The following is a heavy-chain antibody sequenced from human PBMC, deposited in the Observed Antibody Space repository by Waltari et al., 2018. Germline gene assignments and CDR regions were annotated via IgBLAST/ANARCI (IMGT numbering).Heavy chain of an antibody. Sequence: EVQLSESGGGLVQPGGSRRLSCAASGFTFTTYALTCVRQPPGKGLEWVSAINERGSSTYYADSVKGRFTISRDNSKNTVYLQMNSLRAEDTALYYCAKGLYYYTTSGEWKAEYLQHWGQGTLVTVSS. CDR2: INERGSST. CDR1: GFTFTTYA. D-gene: IGHD3-10*01. CDR3: AKGLYYYTTSGEWKAEYLQH. J-gene: IGHJ1*01. V-gene: IGHV3-23*01.